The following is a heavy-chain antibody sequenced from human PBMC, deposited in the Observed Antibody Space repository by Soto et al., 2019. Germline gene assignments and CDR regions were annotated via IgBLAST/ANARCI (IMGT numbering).Heavy chain of an antibody. D-gene: IGHD5-18*01. V-gene: IGHV1-3*01. CDR2: INAGNGNT. CDR3: ARDPGYSYGNN. J-gene: IGHJ4*02. Sequence: ASVKVSCKASGYTFTSYAMNWVRQAPGQRLEWMGWINAGNGNTKYSQKFQGRVTITRDTSASTAYMELSSLRSEDTAVYYCARDPGYSYGNNCGQGTLVTVSS. CDR1: GYTFTSYA.